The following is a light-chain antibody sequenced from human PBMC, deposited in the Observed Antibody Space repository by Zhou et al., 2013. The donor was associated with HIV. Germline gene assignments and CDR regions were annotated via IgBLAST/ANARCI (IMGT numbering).Light chain of an antibody. CDR3: QQYNNWPKT. CDR2: GAS. V-gene: IGKV3-15*01. Sequence: EIVMTQSPATLSVSPGERAIFSCRASQTINNNLAWYQQKPGQAPRLLIYGASTRATGIPARFSGSGSGTEFTLTISSLQSEDFAVYYCQQYNNWPKTFGQGTKVEIK. CDR1: QTINNN. J-gene: IGKJ1*01.